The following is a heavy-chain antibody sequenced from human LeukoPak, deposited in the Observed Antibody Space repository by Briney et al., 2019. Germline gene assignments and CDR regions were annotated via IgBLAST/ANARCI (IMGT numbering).Heavy chain of an antibody. J-gene: IGHJ3*02. D-gene: IGHD3-22*01. Sequence: GASVKVSCKASGYTFTSYGISWVRQAPGQGLEWMGWISAYNGNTNYAQKLQGRVTMTTDTSTSTAYMELRSLRSDDTAVYYCARDLMYYDSSGLDAFDIWWQGTMVTVSS. V-gene: IGHV1-18*01. CDR3: ARDLMYYDSSGLDAFDI. CDR2: ISAYNGNT. CDR1: GYTFTSYG.